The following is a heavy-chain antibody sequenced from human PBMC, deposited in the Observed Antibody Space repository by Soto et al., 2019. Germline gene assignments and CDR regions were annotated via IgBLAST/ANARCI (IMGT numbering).Heavy chain of an antibody. Sequence: QVQLQETGPGLVKPSQTLSLTCTVSGCSISSGGYFWSWIRQHPGKGLEWIGFIYYSGSTYSNPSLKSRVTISVDTSKNQFSLKLSSVTAADTAVYYCAREGAAPYYYYGMDVWGQGTTVTVSS. V-gene: IGHV4-31*03. CDR1: GCSISSGGYF. D-gene: IGHD6-6*01. CDR2: IYYSGST. CDR3: AREGAAPYYYYGMDV. J-gene: IGHJ6*02.